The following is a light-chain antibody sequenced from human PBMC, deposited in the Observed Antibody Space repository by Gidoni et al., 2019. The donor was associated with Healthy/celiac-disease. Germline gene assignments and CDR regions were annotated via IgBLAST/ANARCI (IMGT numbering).Light chain of an antibody. V-gene: IGKV1-33*01. CDR3: QQCDNPIT. CDR1: QDISNY. Sequence: DIQMTPSPSSLSASVGDRVTITCQASQDISNYLNWYQQKPGKAPKLLIYDASNLETGVPSRFSGSGSGTDFTLTISSLQPEDIATYYCQQCDNPITFGQGTRLEIK. CDR2: DAS. J-gene: IGKJ5*01.